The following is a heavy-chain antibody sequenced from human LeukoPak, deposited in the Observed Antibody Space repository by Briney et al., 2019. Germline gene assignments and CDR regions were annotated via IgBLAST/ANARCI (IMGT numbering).Heavy chain of an antibody. CDR3: ARGLGELLSCLDY. V-gene: IGHV1-46*01. CDR1: GYTFTGYW. J-gene: IGHJ4*02. D-gene: IGHD1-26*01. Sequence: GASVKVSCKAFGYTFTGYWMHWVRQAPGQGPEWMGVISPSGGSTSYAQKFQGRVTMTRDMSTSTVYMELSSLRSEDTAVYYCARGLGELLSCLDYWGQGTLVTVSS. CDR2: ISPSGGST.